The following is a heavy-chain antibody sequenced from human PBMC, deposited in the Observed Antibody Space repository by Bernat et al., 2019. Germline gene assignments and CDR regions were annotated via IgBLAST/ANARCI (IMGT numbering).Heavy chain of an antibody. D-gene: IGHD5-24*01. CDR2: IIPILGIA. CDR3: ARDRTYMATIDFDY. CDR1: GGTFSSYA. J-gene: IGHJ4*02. V-gene: IGHV1-69*04. Sequence: QVQLVQSGAEVKKPGSSVKVSCKASGGTFSSYAISWVRQAPGQGLEWMGRIIPILGIANYAQKFQGRVTITADKSTRTAYMELSSLRSEDTAVYYCARDRTYMATIDFDYWGQGTLVTVSS.